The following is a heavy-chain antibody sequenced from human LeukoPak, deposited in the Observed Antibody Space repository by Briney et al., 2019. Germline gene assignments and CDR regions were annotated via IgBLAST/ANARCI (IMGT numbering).Heavy chain of an antibody. CDR2: ITTGDGNT. CDR1: GFTFSSYT. CDR3: AREGFYDILTGDQGDWFDP. D-gene: IGHD3-9*01. V-gene: IGHV3-23*01. Sequence: GGSLRLSCTASGFTFSSYTMTWVRQAPGKGLKWVSTITTGDGNTYYADSVKGRFTVSRDNSKNTLYLQMNSLRAEDTAMYYCAREGFYDILTGDQGDWFDPWGQGTLVTVSS. J-gene: IGHJ5*02.